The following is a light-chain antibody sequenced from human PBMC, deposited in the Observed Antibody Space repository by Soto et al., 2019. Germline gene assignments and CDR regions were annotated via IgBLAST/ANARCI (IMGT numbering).Light chain of an antibody. CDR1: QSVSSSY. J-gene: IGKJ1*01. Sequence: EIVLTQSPGTLSLSPGERATLSCRASQSVSSSYLAWYQQEPGQAPRLLIYDASNRATGIPARFSGSGSGTDFTLTISSLEPEDFAVYYCQQRSNWPQTFGQGTKVDIK. V-gene: IGKV3-11*01. CDR2: DAS. CDR3: QQRSNWPQT.